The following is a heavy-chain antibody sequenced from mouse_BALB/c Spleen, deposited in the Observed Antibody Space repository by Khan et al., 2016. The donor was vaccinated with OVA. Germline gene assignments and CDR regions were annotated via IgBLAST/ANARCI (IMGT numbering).Heavy chain of an antibody. CDR1: GISITTGNYR. J-gene: IGHJ1*01. CDR3: ARDYGSLYWYFDV. CDR2: IYYSGTV. Sequence: QLEESGPGLVKPSQTVSLTCTVTGISITTGNYRWSWIRPFPGNKLEWIGNIYYSGTVTYNPSLTSRTTITRDTSENRFFLEMNSLTAEDSSTYYCARDYGSLYWYFDVWGAGTTVTVSS. D-gene: IGHD1-1*01. V-gene: IGHV3-5*02.